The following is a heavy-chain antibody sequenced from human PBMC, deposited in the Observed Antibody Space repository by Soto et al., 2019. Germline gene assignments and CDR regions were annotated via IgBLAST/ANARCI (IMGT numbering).Heavy chain of an antibody. CDR3: ARQWELLHLDWYFDL. J-gene: IGHJ2*01. CDR2: VIPIFGTA. D-gene: IGHD1-26*01. CDR1: GGTFSSYA. V-gene: IGHV1-69*01. Sequence: QVQLVQSGAEVKKPGSSVKVSCKASGGTFSSYAISWVRQAPGQGLEWMGGVIPIFGTANYAQKFQGRVTITADESTSTAYMELSSLRSEDTAVYYCARQWELLHLDWYFDLWGRGTLVTVSS.